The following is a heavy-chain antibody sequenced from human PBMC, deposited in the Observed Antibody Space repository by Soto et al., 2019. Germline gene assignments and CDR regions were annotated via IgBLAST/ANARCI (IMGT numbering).Heavy chain of an antibody. Sequence: SETLSLTCSVSGASISSDNYYWGWIRQTPGKGLEWIGSIYYSATTYYNPSFESRVAISVDTSKSQFSLNVTSVTAADTAVYFCARGRYCLTGRCFPNWFDSWGQGALVTVSS. V-gene: IGHV4-39*01. D-gene: IGHD7-27*01. CDR2: IYYSATT. J-gene: IGHJ5*01. CDR1: GASISSDNYY. CDR3: ARGRYCLTGRCFPNWFDS.